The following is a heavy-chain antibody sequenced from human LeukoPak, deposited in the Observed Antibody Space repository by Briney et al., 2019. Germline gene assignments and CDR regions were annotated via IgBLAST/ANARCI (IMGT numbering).Heavy chain of an antibody. Sequence: SETLSLTCAVSGGSISSAGYSWSWIRQPPGKGLEWIGYIYHSGSTYYNPSLKSRVTISVDRSKNQFSLKLSSVTAADTAVYYCARAVFDSSGYYQDYWGQGTLVTVSS. CDR1: GGSISSAGYS. D-gene: IGHD3-22*01. CDR2: IYHSGST. V-gene: IGHV4-30-2*01. J-gene: IGHJ4*02. CDR3: ARAVFDSSGYYQDY.